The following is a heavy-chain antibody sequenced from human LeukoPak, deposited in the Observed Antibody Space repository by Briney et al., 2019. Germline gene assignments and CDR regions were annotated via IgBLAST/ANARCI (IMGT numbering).Heavy chain of an antibody. CDR3: ARGRSWFDP. Sequence: PSETLSLTCTVSGGSISSYYWSWLRQPPGKGLEWIGYIYYSGSTNYNPSLKSRVTISVDTSKNQFSLKLSSVTAADMAVYYCARGRSWFDPWGQGTLVTVSS. CDR2: IYYSGST. J-gene: IGHJ5*02. CDR1: GGSISSYY. V-gene: IGHV4-59*01.